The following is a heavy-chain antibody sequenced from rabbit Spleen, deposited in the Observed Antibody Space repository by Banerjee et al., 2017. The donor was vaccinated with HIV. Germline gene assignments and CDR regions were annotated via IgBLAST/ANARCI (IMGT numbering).Heavy chain of an antibody. CDR1: GFSFSSRYY. J-gene: IGHJ4*01. Sequence: QSLEEFGGDLVKPGASLTLTCTASGFSFSSRYYMCWVRQAPGKGLEWIACIYSGSSGDTYYASWAKGRITISKTSSTTVTLQMTSLTAADTATYFCARETSSGWGIVSFYFSLWGQGTLVTVS. D-gene: IGHD4-1*01. CDR3: ARETSSGWGIVSFYFSL. V-gene: IGHV1S40*01. CDR2: IYSGSSGDT.